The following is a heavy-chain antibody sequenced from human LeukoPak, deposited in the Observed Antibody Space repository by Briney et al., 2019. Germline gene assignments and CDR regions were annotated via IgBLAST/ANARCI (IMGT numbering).Heavy chain of an antibody. CDR2: INPNSGGT. V-gene: IGHV1-2*02. CDR3: ARDNFDSSSWGS. J-gene: IGHJ5*02. D-gene: IGHD6-13*01. CDR1: GYTFTGYY. Sequence: ASVKVSCKASGYTFTGYYMHWVRQAPGQGLEWMGWINPNSGGTNYAQKFQGRVTMTRDTSISTAYMELSRLRSDDTAVYYCARDNFDSSSWGSWGQGPLVTVSS.